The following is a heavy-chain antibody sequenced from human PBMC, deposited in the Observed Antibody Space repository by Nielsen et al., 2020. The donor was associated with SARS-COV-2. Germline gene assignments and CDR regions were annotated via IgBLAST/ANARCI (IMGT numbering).Heavy chain of an antibody. J-gene: IGHJ4*02. D-gene: IGHD3-3*01. CDR1: GGSISSSSYY. Sequence: SETLSLTCTVSGGSISSSSYYWGWIRQPPGKGLEWIGSIYYSGSTYYNPSLKSRVTISVDTSKNQFSLKLSSVTAADTAVYYCARCRRKYYDLWSGYPEVFDYWGQGTLVTVSS. V-gene: IGHV4-39*01. CDR2: IYYSGST. CDR3: ARCRRKYYDLWSGYPEVFDY.